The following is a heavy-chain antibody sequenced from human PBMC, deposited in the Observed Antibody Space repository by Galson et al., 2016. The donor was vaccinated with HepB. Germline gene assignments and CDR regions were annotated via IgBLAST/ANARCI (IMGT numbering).Heavy chain of an antibody. CDR2: NYWDDDR. CDR3: ARHSSDSGTFYPHYMDV. V-gene: IGHV2-5*02. Sequence: PALVKPTQTLTLTCTFSGFSLRESGVGVGWIRQPPGKALEWLALNYWDDDRRYNPSLKTRLTVTKDTSRNQVVLTMTDMDPVDTTTYYCARHSSDSGTFYPHYMDVWGKGTTITVSS. CDR1: GFSLRESGVG. D-gene: IGHD2/OR15-2a*01. J-gene: IGHJ6*03.